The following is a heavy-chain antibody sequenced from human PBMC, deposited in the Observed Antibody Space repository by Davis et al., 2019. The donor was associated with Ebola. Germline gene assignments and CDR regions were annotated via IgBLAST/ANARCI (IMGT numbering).Heavy chain of an antibody. Sequence: GESLKISCAASGFTFSNYNMNWVRQAPGKGLEWLSYITNSSDTIYFADSVKGRFTISRDNAKNSLYLQMNSLRAEDTATYYCVSLKGGYCSSTSCYNYWGQGTLVTVSS. J-gene: IGHJ4*02. CDR1: GFTFSNYN. D-gene: IGHD2-2*02. V-gene: IGHV3-48*01. CDR2: ITNSSDTI. CDR3: VSLKGGYCSSTSCYNY.